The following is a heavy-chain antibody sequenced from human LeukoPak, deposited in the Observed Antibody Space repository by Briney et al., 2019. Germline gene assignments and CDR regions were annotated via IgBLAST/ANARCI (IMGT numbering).Heavy chain of an antibody. D-gene: IGHD2-15*01. V-gene: IGHV1-18*01. CDR1: GYTFTSYG. CDR3: AREWTTQDAFDI. Sequence: ASVKVSCKASGYTFTSYGISWVRQAPGQGLEWMGWISAYNGNTNYAQKLQSRVTMTTDTSTSTAYMELRSLRSDDTAVYYCAREWTTQDAFDIWGQGTMVTVSS. CDR2: ISAYNGNT. J-gene: IGHJ3*02.